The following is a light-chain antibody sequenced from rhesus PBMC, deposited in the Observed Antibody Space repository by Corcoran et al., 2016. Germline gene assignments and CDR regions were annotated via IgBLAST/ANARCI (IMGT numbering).Light chain of an antibody. V-gene: IGKV1-74*01. J-gene: IGKJ3*01. CDR3: QHGYGTPFT. CDR1: ENVNNY. CDR2: KAS. Sequence: DIQMTQSPSSLSASVGDRVTITCRASENVNNYFNWYQQKPGTAPKILIYKASPLQSGVPSRFSGSGSGTDYTFTISSLQPEDVATYYCQHGYGTPFTFGPGTKLDIK.